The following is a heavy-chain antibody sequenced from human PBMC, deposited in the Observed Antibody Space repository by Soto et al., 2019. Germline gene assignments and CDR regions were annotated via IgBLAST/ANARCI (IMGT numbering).Heavy chain of an antibody. V-gene: IGHV4-31*03. CDR2: IYYSGST. CDR1: GGSISSGGYY. CDR3: VRGRVYDSSGYYYY. Sequence: QVQLQESGPGLVKPSQTLSLTCTVSGGSISSGGYYWSWIRQHPGKGLEWIGYIYYSGSTYYNPSLKSRVTISVDTSKNQFSLKLSSVTAADTAVYYCVRGRVYDSSGYYYYWGQGTLVTVSS. J-gene: IGHJ4*02. D-gene: IGHD3-22*01.